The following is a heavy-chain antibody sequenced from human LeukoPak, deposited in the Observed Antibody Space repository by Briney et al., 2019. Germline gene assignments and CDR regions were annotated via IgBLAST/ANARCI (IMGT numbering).Heavy chain of an antibody. J-gene: IGHJ6*02. D-gene: IGHD2-8*01. CDR3: AKGMTLALLEGMDV. CDR1: GFTFSSYG. Sequence: GGSLRLSCAASGFTFSSYGMHWVRQAPGKGLEWVAVISYDGSNKYYADSVKGRFTISRDNSKNTLYLQMNSLRAEDTAVYYYAKGMTLALLEGMDVWGQGTTVTVSS. CDR2: ISYDGSNK. V-gene: IGHV3-30*18.